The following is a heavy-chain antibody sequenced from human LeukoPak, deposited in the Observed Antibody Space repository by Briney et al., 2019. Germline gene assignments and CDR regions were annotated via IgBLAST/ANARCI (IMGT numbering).Heavy chain of an antibody. CDR3: ARGGLYGGRPDC. V-gene: IGHV1-18*01. D-gene: IGHD3-16*01. J-gene: IGHJ4*02. CDR1: GYTFTSYG. CDR2: ICGYDGNT. Sequence: ASLTVSCKASGYTFTSYGFSWVRQAPGQGLERMARICGYDGNTNYPQKIRGRVTITADTSTSSAYKELMTLRSDAPAFYYWARGGLYGGRPDCGGEGSLVIVS.